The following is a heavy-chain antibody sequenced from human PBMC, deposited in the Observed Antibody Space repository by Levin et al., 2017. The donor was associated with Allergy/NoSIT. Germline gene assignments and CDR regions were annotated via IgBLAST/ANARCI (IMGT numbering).Heavy chain of an antibody. J-gene: IGHJ4*02. Sequence: GESLKISCKASGYTFTSYGISWVRQAPGQGLEWMGWISAYNGNTNYAQKLQGRVTMTTDTSTSTAYMELRSLRSDDTAVYYCARDTTGGYSNYEGNMDYWGQGTLVTVSS. CDR1: GYTFTSYG. V-gene: IGHV1-18*01. CDR3: ARDTTGGYSNYEGNMDY. D-gene: IGHD4-11*01. CDR2: ISAYNGNT.